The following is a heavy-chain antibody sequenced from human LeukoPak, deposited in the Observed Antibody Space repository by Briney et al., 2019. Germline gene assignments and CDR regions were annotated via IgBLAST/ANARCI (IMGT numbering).Heavy chain of an antibody. Sequence: TLSLTCAVYGGSFSGYYWSWIRQPPGKGLEWIGEINHSGSTNYNPSLKSQVTISVDTSKNQFSLKLSSVTAADTAVYYCARVGRFYSSVYYFDYWGQGTLVTVSS. CDR1: GGSFSGYY. CDR3: ARVGRFYSSVYYFDY. D-gene: IGHD1-26*01. V-gene: IGHV4-34*01. J-gene: IGHJ4*02. CDR2: INHSGST.